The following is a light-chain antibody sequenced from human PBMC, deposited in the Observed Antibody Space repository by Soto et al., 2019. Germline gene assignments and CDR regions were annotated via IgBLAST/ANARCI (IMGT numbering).Light chain of an antibody. Sequence: EIVLTQSPGTLSLCPGQSATLSCRASQSVSGSYLAWSQHKRGQAPRLIMFGAASRATGIPDRFSGTGSGTEFSLIISRLEPEDYAVYYCWKYGSKPHTFGQGNKLEIK. CDR3: WKYGSKPHT. CDR2: GAA. V-gene: IGKV3-20*01. CDR1: QSVSGSY. J-gene: IGKJ2*01.